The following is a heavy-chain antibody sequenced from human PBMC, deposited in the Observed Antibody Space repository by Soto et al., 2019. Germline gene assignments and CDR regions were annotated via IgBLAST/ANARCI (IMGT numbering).Heavy chain of an antibody. CDR1: GFTFSSYG. V-gene: IGHV3-30*18. D-gene: IGHD5-12*01. CDR3: AKDQGSVLVATITGYYYGMDV. Sequence: QVQLVESGGGVVQPGRSLRLSCAASGFTFSSYGMHWVRQAPGEGLEWVAVISYDGSNKYYADSVKGRFTISRDNSKNTLYLQMNSLRAEDTAVYYCAKDQGSVLVATITGYYYGMDVWGQGTTVTVSS. J-gene: IGHJ6*02. CDR2: ISYDGSNK.